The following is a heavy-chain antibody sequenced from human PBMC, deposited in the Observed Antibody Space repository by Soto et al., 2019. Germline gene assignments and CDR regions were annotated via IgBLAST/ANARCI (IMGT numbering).Heavy chain of an antibody. V-gene: IGHV3-21*05. J-gene: IGHJ4*02. Sequence: GGSLRLSCAAAGFTFTNYALSWVRQAPGKGLEWVSYISSTSNIAFYVDSVEGRFTTSRDNAKNSLYLQMNSLRDEDTAVYYCASCYGDYEFPCEYWGQGTLGTVSA. D-gene: IGHD4-17*01. CDR2: ISSTSNIA. CDR1: GFTFTNYA. CDR3: ASCYGDYEFPCEY.